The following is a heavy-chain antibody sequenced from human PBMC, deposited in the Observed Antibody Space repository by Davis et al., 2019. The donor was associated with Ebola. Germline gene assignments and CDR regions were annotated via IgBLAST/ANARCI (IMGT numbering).Heavy chain of an antibody. CDR3: ATTQWLREFDN. CDR1: GFTVSSNH. CDR2: IYDRST. Sequence: GESLKISCAASGFTVSSNHMSWVRQAPGKGLEWVSIIYDRSTAYADSVRGRFTISRDKSNNTLYLDMNSLRVDDTAVYYCATTQWLREFDNWGQGMLVTVSS. V-gene: IGHV3-53*05. D-gene: IGHD6-19*01. J-gene: IGHJ4*02.